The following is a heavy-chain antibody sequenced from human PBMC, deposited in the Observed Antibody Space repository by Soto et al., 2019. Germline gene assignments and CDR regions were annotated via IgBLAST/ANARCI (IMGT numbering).Heavy chain of an antibody. Sequence: QVQLVQSGAEVKKPGSSVKVSCKASGGTFSSYAISWVRQAPGQELEWMGGIIPTFGTANYAQKFQGRVTITADESTSTAYMELSSLRSEDTAVYYCASSISGYYGMDVWGQGTTVTVSS. V-gene: IGHV1-69*01. CDR3: ASSISGYYGMDV. J-gene: IGHJ6*02. CDR1: GGTFSSYA. CDR2: IIPTFGTA. D-gene: IGHD3-10*01.